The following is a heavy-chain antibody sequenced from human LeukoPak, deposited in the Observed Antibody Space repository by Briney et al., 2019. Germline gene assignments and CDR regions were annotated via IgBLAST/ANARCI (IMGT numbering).Heavy chain of an antibody. V-gene: IGHV3-7*03. Sequence: PGGSLRLSCTASGCSFSSYWICWVRHPPGPGLEWVANRKQYGSEKYYDDSSKGRFTTSRDNAKNSLYLQMNSLGAEDTAVYYCGRLSESLVNGGVSWSFDNWGQGTLVTVSS. D-gene: IGHD2-15*01. J-gene: IGHJ4*02. CDR3: GRLSESLVNGGVSWSFDN. CDR1: GCSFSSYW. CDR2: RKQYGSEK.